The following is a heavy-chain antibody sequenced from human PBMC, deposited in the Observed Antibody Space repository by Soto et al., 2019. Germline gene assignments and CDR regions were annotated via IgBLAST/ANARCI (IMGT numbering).Heavy chain of an antibody. CDR1: GGSFSGYY. Sequence: QVQLQQWGAGLLKPSETLSLTCAVYGGSFSGYYWSWIRQPPGKGLEWIGEINHSGSTNYNPSLKSRVTISVDTSKSQSSLKLSSVTAADTAVYYCAREGHGDVVVPAAMPRVGYYYYGMDVWGQGTTVTVSS. D-gene: IGHD2-2*01. J-gene: IGHJ6*02. CDR2: INHSGST. CDR3: AREGHGDVVVPAAMPRVGYYYYGMDV. V-gene: IGHV4-34*01.